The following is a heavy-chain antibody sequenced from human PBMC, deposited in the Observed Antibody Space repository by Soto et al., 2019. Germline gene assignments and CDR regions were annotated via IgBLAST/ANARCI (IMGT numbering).Heavy chain of an antibody. V-gene: IGHV5-51*01. J-gene: IGHJ6*02. D-gene: IGHD3-3*01. CDR2: IYPGDSDA. CDR1: GYGFTSYW. CDR3: ARSPAYYDFWSGYHLYYYGMDV. Sequence: GESLKISCKGSGYGFTSYWIGWVRQMPGKGLEWMGIIYPGDSDARYSPSFQGQVTISADKSISTAYLQWSSLKASDTAMYYCARSPAYYDFWSGYHLYYYGMDVWGQGTTVTVSS.